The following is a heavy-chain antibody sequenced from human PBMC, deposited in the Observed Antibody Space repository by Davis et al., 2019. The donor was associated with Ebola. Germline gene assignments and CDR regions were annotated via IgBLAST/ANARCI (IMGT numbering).Heavy chain of an antibody. V-gene: IGHV1-46*01. CDR1: GYTFTSYY. D-gene: IGHD3-10*01. CDR3: ARQRGGGGLDY. CDR2: INPSGGST. Sequence: ASVKVSCKASGYTFTSYYMHWVRQAPGQGLEWMGIINPSGGSTSYAQKFQGRVTMTRDTSTSTVYMALSSLRSEDTAVYYCARQRGGGGLDYWGQGTLVTVSS. J-gene: IGHJ4*02.